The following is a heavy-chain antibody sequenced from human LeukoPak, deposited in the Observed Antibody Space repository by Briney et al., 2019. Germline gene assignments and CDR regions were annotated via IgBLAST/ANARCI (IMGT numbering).Heavy chain of an antibody. D-gene: IGHD4-17*01. Sequence: PSETLSLTCTVSGGSISSWDYYWSWIRQPPGKGLEWIGYIHPSGSTYYNPSLKSRVTISVGTSKNQFSLRLSSVTAADTSVYYCATKPNGDYYFDYWGQGTLVTVSS. J-gene: IGHJ4*02. CDR2: IHPSGST. CDR1: GGSISSWDYY. V-gene: IGHV4-30-4*01. CDR3: ATKPNGDYYFDY.